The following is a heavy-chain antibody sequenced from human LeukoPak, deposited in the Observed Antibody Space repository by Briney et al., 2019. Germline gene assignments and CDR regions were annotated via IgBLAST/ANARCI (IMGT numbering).Heavy chain of an antibody. CDR1: GESITNYY. Sequence: PSETLSLTCTVSGESITNYYWTWIRQPPGKGLEWIGYIYYSGSTNYNPSLKSRVTISVDTSKNQFSLKLSSVTAADTALYYCARGGRTFDIWGQGTMVTVS. V-gene: IGHV4-59*01. CDR3: ARGGRTFDI. J-gene: IGHJ3*02. D-gene: IGHD3-16*01. CDR2: IYYSGST.